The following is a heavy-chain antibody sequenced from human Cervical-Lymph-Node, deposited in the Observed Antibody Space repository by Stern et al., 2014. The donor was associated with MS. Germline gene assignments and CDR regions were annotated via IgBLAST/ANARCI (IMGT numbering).Heavy chain of an antibody. V-gene: IGHV3-53*01. CDR3: ATGGTWNSYYFDQ. Sequence: EVQLVESGGGLIQPGGSLRLSCAASGFNVSSHYMSWVRQAPGKGLEWVSIIYSDESTYYADTVKGRFTISRDNSKHTLFLQMNSLRAEDTAVYYCATGGTWNSYYFDQWGQETLVTVSS. J-gene: IGHJ4*02. CDR1: GFNVSSHY. D-gene: IGHD1-7*01. CDR2: IYSDEST.